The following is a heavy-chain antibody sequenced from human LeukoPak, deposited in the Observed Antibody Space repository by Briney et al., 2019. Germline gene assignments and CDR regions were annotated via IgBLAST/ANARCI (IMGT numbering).Heavy chain of an antibody. CDR1: GFTFSDYY. CDR2: ISSSGSTI. V-gene: IGHV3-11*01. J-gene: IGHJ3*02. CDR3: ASPYSGYDEPNDAFDI. D-gene: IGHD5-12*01. Sequence: GGSLRLSCAASGFTFSDYYMSWIRQAPGKGLEWVSYISSSGSTIYYADSVKGRFTISRDNAKNSLYLQMNSLRAEDTAVYYCASPYSGYDEPNDAFDIWGQGTMVTVSS.